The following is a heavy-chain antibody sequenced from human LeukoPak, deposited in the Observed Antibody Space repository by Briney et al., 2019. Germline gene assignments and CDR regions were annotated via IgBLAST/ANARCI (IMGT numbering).Heavy chain of an antibody. D-gene: IGHD6-13*01. J-gene: IGHJ4*02. CDR1: GGTFSSYA. CDR2: IIPIFGTA. V-gene: IGHV1-69*01. CDR3: ARDVVGYSSPLFDY. Sequence: ASVKVPCKASGGTFSSYAISWVRQAPGQGLEWMGGIIPIFGTANYAQKFQGRVTITADESTSTAYMELSSLRSEDTAVYYCARDVVGYSSPLFDYWGQGTLVTVSS.